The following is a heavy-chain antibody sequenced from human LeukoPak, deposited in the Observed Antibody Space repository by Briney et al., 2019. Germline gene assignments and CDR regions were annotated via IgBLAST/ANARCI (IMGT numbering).Heavy chain of an antibody. CDR1: GFTFNTYT. Sequence: GGSLRLSCAASGFTFNTYTMNWVRKAPGKGLEWVSYISGSSGIIDYADSVRGRFTISRDNAKNSLYLQMNSLRAEDTAVYYCARDYGNYWGQGTLVTVSS. J-gene: IGHJ4*02. CDR2: ISGSSGII. V-gene: IGHV3-48*01. CDR3: ARDYGNY. D-gene: IGHD3-16*01.